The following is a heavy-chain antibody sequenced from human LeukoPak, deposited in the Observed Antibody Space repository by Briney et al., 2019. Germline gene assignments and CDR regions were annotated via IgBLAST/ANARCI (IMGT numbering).Heavy chain of an antibody. J-gene: IGHJ4*02. V-gene: IGHV3-53*01. CDR3: ARDSSSFPNYFDY. Sequence: GGSLRLSCAASGFTVSTHYMAWVRQAPGKGLEWVSLLYSRGDTFYADSVKGRFTISRDNSKNTLYLQMNSLTAEDTAVYFCARDSSSFPNYFDYWGQGTLGTVSS. D-gene: IGHD6-19*01. CDR1: GFTVSTHY. CDR2: LYSRGDT.